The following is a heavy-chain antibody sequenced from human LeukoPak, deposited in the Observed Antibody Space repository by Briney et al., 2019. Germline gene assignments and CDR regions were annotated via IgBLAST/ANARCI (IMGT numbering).Heavy chain of an antibody. CDR2: INPNSGGI. V-gene: IGHV1-2*02. CDR1: GYTFTDYY. CDR3: ARDHGPSSGWLDP. J-gene: IGHJ5*02. Sequence: ASVKDSCKASGYTFTDYYMHWVRQAPGQGLEWVAWINPNSGGIHYAENFEGRVTVTRDTSISTAYMELTRLTSDDTAVYYCARDHGPSSGWLDPWGQGTLDTVSS.